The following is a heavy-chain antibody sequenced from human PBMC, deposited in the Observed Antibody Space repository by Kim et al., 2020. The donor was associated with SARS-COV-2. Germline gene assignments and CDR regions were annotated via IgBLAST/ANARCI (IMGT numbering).Heavy chain of an antibody. D-gene: IGHD3-22*01. J-gene: IGHJ6*02. Sequence: NYAQKLQGRVTMTTDTSTSTAYMELRSLRSDDTAVYYCARDRVTTGGMDVWGQGTTVTVSS. CDR3: ARDRVTTGGMDV. V-gene: IGHV1-18*01.